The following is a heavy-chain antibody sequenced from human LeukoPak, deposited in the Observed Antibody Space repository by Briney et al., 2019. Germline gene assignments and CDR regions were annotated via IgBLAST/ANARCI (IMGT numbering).Heavy chain of an antibody. CDR2: FDPEDGET. D-gene: IGHD6-13*01. Sequence: ASVKVSCKASGYTFTSYYMHWVRQAPGKGLEWMGGFDPEDGETIYAQKFQGRVTMTEDTSTDTAYMELSSLRSEDTAVYYCATEGYSSSWYPYYFDYWGQGTLVTVSS. J-gene: IGHJ4*02. V-gene: IGHV1-24*01. CDR3: ATEGYSSSWYPYYFDY. CDR1: GYTFTSYY.